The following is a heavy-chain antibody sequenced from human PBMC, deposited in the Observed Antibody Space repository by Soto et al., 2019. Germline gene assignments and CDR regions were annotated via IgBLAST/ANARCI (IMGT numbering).Heavy chain of an antibody. CDR3: ARDPPPPDY. Sequence: QVQLVQSGAEVKMPGASVKVSSKASGFTFASYAISWMRQAPGQGLEWMGWINAYNGNTHYAQKLQGRVTLTTDTSTSTAYMELRSLRSDDTAVYYCARDPPPPDYWGQGTLVTVSS. V-gene: IGHV1-18*01. CDR2: INAYNGNT. J-gene: IGHJ4*02. CDR1: GFTFASYA.